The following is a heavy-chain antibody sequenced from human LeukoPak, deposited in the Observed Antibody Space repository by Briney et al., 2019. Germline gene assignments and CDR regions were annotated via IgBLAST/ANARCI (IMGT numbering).Heavy chain of an antibody. V-gene: IGHV3-20*03. J-gene: IGHJ4*02. D-gene: IGHD2-15*01. Sequence: SWIRQSPGKGLEWVSGINWNGGSTGYADSVKGRFTISRDNAKNSLYLQMNSLRVEDTAVYYCATLSGETSLDSYWGQGTLVTVSS. CDR3: ATLSGETSLDSY. CDR2: INWNGGST.